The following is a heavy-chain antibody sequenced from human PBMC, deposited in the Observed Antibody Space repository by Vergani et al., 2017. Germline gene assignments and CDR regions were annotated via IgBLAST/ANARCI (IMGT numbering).Heavy chain of an antibody. Sequence: QVQLQQWGAGLLKPSETLSLTCAVYGGSFGGYYWSWIRQPPGKGLEWIGEINHSGSTNYNPSLKSRVTISVDTSKNQFSLKLSSVTAADTAVYYCARLVGLEWPLDYWGQGTLVTVSS. CDR3: ARLVGLEWPLDY. CDR2: INHSGST. CDR1: GGSFGGYY. V-gene: IGHV4-34*01. D-gene: IGHD3-3*01. J-gene: IGHJ4*02.